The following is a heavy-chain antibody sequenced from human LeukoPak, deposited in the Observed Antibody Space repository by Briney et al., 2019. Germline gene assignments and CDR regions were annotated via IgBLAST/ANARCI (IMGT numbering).Heavy chain of an antibody. V-gene: IGHV3-7*01. J-gene: IGHJ4*02. D-gene: IGHD3-10*01. CDR1: GFTFSGHW. Sequence: GGSLRLSCAASGFTFSGHWMSWVRQTPGKGPEWVANIDQDGSAKNYVDSVKGRFSISRDNAKNSLILQMNSLRDEDTAVYYCVRSGGSLDYWGQGTLVTVSS. CDR3: VRSGGSLDY. CDR2: IDQDGSAK.